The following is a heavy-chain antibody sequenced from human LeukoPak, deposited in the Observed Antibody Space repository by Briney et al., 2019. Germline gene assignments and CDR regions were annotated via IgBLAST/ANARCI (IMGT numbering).Heavy chain of an antibody. J-gene: IGHJ4*02. CDR2: ISGSGGST. CDR3: AKDSSSWTDY. Sequence: RGSLRLSCAASGLTFSNAWMSWVRQAPGKGLEWVSAISGSGGSTYYADSVKGRFTISRDNSKNTLYLQMNSLRAEDTAVYYCAKDSSSWTDYWGQGTLVTVSS. D-gene: IGHD6-13*01. V-gene: IGHV3-23*01. CDR1: GLTFSNAW.